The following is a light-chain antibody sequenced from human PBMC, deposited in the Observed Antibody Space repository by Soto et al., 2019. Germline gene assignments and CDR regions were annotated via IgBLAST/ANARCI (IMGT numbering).Light chain of an antibody. CDR1: RSVTNF. Sequence: EVVLTQSPVTLSLSPGERATLSCRASRSVTNFVAWYQLKPGQAPRFLISGASNRATGIPDRFSGSGSGTDFTLTISSLEPEDFATYFCLQDYNLPRTFGQGTTVEI. J-gene: IGKJ1*01. V-gene: IGKV3-11*01. CDR3: LQDYNLPRT. CDR2: GAS.